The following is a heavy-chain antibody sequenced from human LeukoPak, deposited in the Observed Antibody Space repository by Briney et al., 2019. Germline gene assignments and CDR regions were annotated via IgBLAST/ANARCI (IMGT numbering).Heavy chain of an antibody. D-gene: IGHD3-22*01. CDR2: IYYSGST. CDR1: GGSISSYY. J-gene: IGHJ5*02. V-gene: IGHV4-59*01. CDR3: ARDSMIPYGLYS. Sequence: PSETLSLTCTVSGGSISSYYWSWIRQPPGKGLEWIGYIYYSGSTNYNPSLKSRVTISVDTSKNQFSLKLSSVTAADTAVYYCARDSMIPYGLYSWGQGTLVTVSS.